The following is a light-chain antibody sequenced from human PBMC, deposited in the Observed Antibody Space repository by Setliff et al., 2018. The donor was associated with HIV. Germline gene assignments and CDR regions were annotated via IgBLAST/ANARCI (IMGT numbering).Light chain of an antibody. J-gene: IGLJ1*01. CDR1: STDVGTYNL. CDR3: CSYASGSTSLFV. Sequence: QSMLTQPAPVSGSPGQSITISCTGTSTDVGTYNLVSWYQQHPGKTPKVMIFEVSKRPSGISNRFSGSKSGNPASLTISGLQPEDEEDYYFCSYASGSTSLFVFGTGTKVTVL. CDR2: EVS. V-gene: IGLV2-23*02.